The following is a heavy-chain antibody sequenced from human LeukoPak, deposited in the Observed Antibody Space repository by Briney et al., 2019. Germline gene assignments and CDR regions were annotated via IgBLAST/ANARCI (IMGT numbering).Heavy chain of an antibody. CDR2: ISSSGSTI. J-gene: IGHJ4*02. V-gene: IGHV3-11*01. D-gene: IGHD5-18*01. CDR3: AREWAGVGGYSYGYYDY. Sequence: GGSLRLSCAASGFTFSDYYMSWIRQAQGKGLGGFSYISSSGSTIYYADSVKGRFTISRDNAKNSLYLQMNSLRAEDTAVYYCAREWAGVGGYSYGYYDYWGQGTLVTVSS. CDR1: GFTFSDYY.